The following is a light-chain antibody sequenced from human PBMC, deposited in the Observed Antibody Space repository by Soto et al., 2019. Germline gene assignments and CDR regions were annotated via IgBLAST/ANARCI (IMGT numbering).Light chain of an antibody. V-gene: IGLV1-40*01. CDR1: SSNIGAGYD. J-gene: IGLJ3*02. CDR3: QSFDSSLSGSV. Sequence: QSVLTQPPSVSGAPGQRVTISCTGSSSNIGAGYDVHWYQQLPGAAPKLLISGNSNRPSGVPDRFSGSKSAASASLAITGLQAEDEADYYCQSFDSSLSGSVFGGGTKLTVL. CDR2: GNS.